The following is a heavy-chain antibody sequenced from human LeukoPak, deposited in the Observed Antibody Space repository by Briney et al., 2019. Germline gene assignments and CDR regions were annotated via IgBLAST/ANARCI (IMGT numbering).Heavy chain of an antibody. V-gene: IGHV1-18*04. CDR1: GYTFPSYY. J-gene: IGHJ6*04. D-gene: IGHD3-16*02. Sequence: ASVKVSCKASGYTFPSYYMHWVRQAPGQGLEWMGWISAYNGNTNYAQKLQGRVTMTTDTSTSTAYMELRSLRSDDTAVYYCARGYDYVWGSYLDVWGKGTTVTISS. CDR3: ARGYDYVWGSYLDV. CDR2: ISAYNGNT.